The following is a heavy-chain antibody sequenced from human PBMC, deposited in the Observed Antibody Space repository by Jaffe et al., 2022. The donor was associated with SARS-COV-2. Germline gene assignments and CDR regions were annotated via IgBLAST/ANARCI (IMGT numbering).Heavy chain of an antibody. CDR3: AKDSKELLWFGASMDV. D-gene: IGHD3-10*01. Sequence: EVQLVESGGGLVQPGRSLRLSCAASGFTFDDYAMHWVRQAPGKGLEWVSGISWNSGSIGYADSVKGRFTISRDNAKNSLYLQMNSLRAEDTALYYCAKDSKELLWFGASMDVWGKGTTVTVSS. CDR1: GFTFDDYA. CDR2: ISWNSGSI. V-gene: IGHV3-9*01. J-gene: IGHJ6*03.